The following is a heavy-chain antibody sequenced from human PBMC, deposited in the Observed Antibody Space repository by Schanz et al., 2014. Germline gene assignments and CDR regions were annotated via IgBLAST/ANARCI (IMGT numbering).Heavy chain of an antibody. D-gene: IGHD6-6*01. CDR1: GFTFSNFG. V-gene: IGHV3-30*03. CDR2: ISSDGTNK. CDR3: ARLATSKSRLGDAVDI. J-gene: IGHJ3*02. Sequence: QVRLVESGGGVVQPGGSLRLSCAASGFTFSNFGLHWVRQAPGKGLNWVAVISSDGTNKYYADSVQGRFTLSKDFSKDTLYLQLTSLRPEDTAVYYCARLATSKSRLGDAVDIWGQGTMVTVSS.